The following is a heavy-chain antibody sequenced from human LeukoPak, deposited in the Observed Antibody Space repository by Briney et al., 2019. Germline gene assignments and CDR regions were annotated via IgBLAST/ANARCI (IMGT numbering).Heavy chain of an antibody. V-gene: IGHV3-15*01. Sequence: GGSLRLSCAASGFTFSNVWMSWVRQAPGKGLEWVGRIKSKTDGGTVDYAAPVKGRFTISRDELKNTLYLEMNSLKTEDTAVYYCTKDHGSGSYYFDYWGQGTLVTVSS. CDR2: IKSKTDGGTV. CDR1: GFTFSNVW. CDR3: TKDHGSGSYYFDY. J-gene: IGHJ4*02. D-gene: IGHD3-10*01.